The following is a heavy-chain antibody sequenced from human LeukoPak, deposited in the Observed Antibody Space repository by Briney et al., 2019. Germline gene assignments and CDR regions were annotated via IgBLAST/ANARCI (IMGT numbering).Heavy chain of an antibody. Sequence: HPGGSLRLSCVASGFTFSSYEMNWVRQAPGKGLEWVSYISRSGTTMYFADSVKGRFTISGDNAKNSLYLQMNSLRAEDTAVYYCARVGAIDYFDYWGQGTLVTVSS. CDR2: ISRSGTTM. V-gene: IGHV3-48*03. CDR1: GFTFSSYE. J-gene: IGHJ4*02. D-gene: IGHD1-26*01. CDR3: ARVGAIDYFDY.